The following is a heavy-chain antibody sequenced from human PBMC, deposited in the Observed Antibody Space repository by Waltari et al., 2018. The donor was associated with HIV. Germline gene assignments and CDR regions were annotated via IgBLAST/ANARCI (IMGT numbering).Heavy chain of an antibody. D-gene: IGHD3-22*01. CDR3: ARDRDYYDSSGYAY. J-gene: IGHJ4*02. Sequence: QVQLVQSGAEVKKPGASVKVSCKASGYTFTSYAMHWVRQAPGQRLEWMGWINAGNGNTKYSQKFQGRVTITRDTSASTAYIELSSLRSEDTAVYYCARDRDYYDSSGYAYWGQGTLVTVSS. V-gene: IGHV1-3*01. CDR1: GYTFTSYA. CDR2: INAGNGNT.